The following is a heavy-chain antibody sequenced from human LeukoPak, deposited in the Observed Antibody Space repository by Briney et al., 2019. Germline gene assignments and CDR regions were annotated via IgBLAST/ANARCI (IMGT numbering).Heavy chain of an antibody. Sequence: KASETLSLTCTVSGGSISSYYWSWIRQPPGKGLEWIGYIYYSGSTNYSPSLKSRVTISVDTSKNQFSLKLSSVTAADTAVYYCASGRSRGAQYYFDYWGQGTLVTVSS. CDR3: ASGRSRGAQYYFDY. V-gene: IGHV4-59*01. J-gene: IGHJ4*02. D-gene: IGHD1-26*01. CDR1: GGSISSYY. CDR2: IYYSGST.